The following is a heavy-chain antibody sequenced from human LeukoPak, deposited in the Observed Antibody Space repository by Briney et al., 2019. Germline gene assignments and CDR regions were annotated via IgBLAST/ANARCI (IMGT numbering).Heavy chain of an antibody. V-gene: IGHV3-30*02. CDR2: IRYDGSHK. CDR1: GFTFSSYG. D-gene: IGHD6-19*01. Sequence: GGSLRLSCAASGFTFSSYGMHWVRQAPGKGLEWVAFIRYDGSHKYFADSVKGRFTISRDNSKNTLYLQMNSLRAEDTAVYYCAIASGYSSGWYYFDYWGQGTLVTVSS. J-gene: IGHJ4*02. CDR3: AIASGYSSGWYYFDY.